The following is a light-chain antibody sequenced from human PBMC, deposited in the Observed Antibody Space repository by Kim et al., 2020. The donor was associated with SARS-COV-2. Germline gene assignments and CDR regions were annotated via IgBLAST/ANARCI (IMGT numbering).Light chain of an antibody. V-gene: IGKV3-15*01. CDR3: QQYNNWPPLT. CDR1: QSVSSN. CDR2: GAS. J-gene: IGKJ4*01. Sequence: EVVMTQSPATLSVSPGERATLSCRASQSVSSNLAWYQQKPGQAPSLLMYGASARATGVPARFSGSGSGTEFTLTISSLQSEDFAVYYCQQYNNWPPLTFGGGTKVDIK.